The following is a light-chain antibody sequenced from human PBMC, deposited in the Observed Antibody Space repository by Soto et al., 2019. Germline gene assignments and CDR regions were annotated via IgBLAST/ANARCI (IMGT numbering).Light chain of an antibody. Sequence: DIQMTQSPSTLSASVGDRVSITCRASQGIGNYLAWFQQKPGRVPKLLIYGASALQTGVPSRFGGSGSGTDFTLTISSLQPEDVATYYCQKYSSAPPKFTFGEGTKVDIK. V-gene: IGKV1-27*01. CDR1: QGIGNY. J-gene: IGKJ4*01. CDR3: QKYSSAPPKFT. CDR2: GAS.